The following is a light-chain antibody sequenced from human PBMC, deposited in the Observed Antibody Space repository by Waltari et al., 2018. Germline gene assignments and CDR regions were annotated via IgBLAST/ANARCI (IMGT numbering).Light chain of an antibody. J-gene: IGKJ2*01. V-gene: IGKV1-39*01. CDR3: QQSYSTPVT. CDR1: QSISSY. Sequence: DIQMTQYPSSLSASVGDRVTITCRASQSISSYLTWYQQKPGKAPKLLIYAASSLQSGVPSRFSGSGYGTYFTLTISSLQPEDFATCYWQQSYSTPVTFGQGTKLEIK. CDR2: AAS.